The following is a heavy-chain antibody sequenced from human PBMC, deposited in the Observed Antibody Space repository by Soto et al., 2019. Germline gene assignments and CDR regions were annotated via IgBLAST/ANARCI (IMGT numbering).Heavy chain of an antibody. V-gene: IGHV3-9*01. J-gene: IGHJ4*02. Sequence: EVHLVESGGGLVQPGRSLRLSCAASGFTFDDYAMHWVRQVPGKGLEWVSSISWNSGNIVYADSVKGRFTISRDSANNSLYLQMNSLKTEDTALYYCAKGAVTSIFAYFYYWGQGTLVTVSS. D-gene: IGHD3-3*01. CDR2: ISWNSGNI. CDR1: GFTFDDYA. CDR3: AKGAVTSIFAYFYY.